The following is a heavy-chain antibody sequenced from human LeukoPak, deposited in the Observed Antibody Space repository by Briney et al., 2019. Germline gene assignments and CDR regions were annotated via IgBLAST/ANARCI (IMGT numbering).Heavy chain of an antibody. CDR3: AKSIAVAFYS. V-gene: IGHV3-15*01. CDR2: IKSKTDGGTT. D-gene: IGHD6-19*01. CDR1: GFTFSNAW. J-gene: IGHJ4*02. Sequence: GGSLRLSCAASGFTFSNAWMSWVRQAPGKGLEWVGRIKSKTDGGTTDYAAPVKGRFTISRDDSKNTLYLQMNSLRAEDTAVYYCAKSIAVAFYSWGQGTLVTVSS.